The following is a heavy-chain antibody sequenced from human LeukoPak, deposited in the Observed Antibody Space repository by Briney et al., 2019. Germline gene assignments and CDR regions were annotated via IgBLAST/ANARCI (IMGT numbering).Heavy chain of an antibody. CDR3: APWGSYYAQADY. CDR2: IRYDGSNK. J-gene: IGHJ4*02. CDR1: GFTFSSYG. Sequence: GGSLRLSCAASGFTFSSYGMHWVRQAPGKGLEWVAFIRYDGSNKYYADSVKGRFTISRDNSKNTLYLQMNSLRAEDTAVYYCAPWGSYYAQADYWGQGTLVTVSS. D-gene: IGHD1-26*01. V-gene: IGHV3-30*02.